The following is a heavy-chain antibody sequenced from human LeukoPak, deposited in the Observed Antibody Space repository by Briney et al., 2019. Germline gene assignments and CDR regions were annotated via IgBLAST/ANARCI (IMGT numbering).Heavy chain of an antibody. J-gene: IGHJ4*02. V-gene: IGHV3-9*01. CDR3: AKVHSLVRGVIMGFDY. D-gene: IGHD3-10*01. CDR2: ISWNSGSI. CDR1: GFTFDDYA. Sequence: GGSLRLSCAASGFTFDDYAMHWVRQAPGKGLEWVSGISWNSGSIGYADSVKGRFTISRDNAKTSLYLQMNSLRAEDTALYYCAKVHSLVRGVIMGFDYWGQGTLVTVSS.